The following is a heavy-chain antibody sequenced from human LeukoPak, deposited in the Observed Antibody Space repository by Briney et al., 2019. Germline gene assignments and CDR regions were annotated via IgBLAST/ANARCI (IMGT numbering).Heavy chain of an antibody. CDR1: GFAFSSYA. CDR2: ISRRDGYT. CDR3: ANDYRSGSFHDF. V-gene: IGHV3-23*01. D-gene: IGHD3-10*01. J-gene: IGHJ4*02. Sequence: GGSLRLSCAASGFAFSSYAMSWVRQPPGKGLEWVSVISRRDGYTYYADSVKGRFTISRDNSKNTLYLQMNTLRAEDTAVYYCANDYRSGSFHDFWGQGTLVTVSS.